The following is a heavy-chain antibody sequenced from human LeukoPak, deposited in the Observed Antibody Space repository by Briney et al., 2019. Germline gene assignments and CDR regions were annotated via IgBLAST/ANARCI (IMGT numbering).Heavy chain of an antibody. CDR1: GGSFSGYY. J-gene: IGHJ4*02. D-gene: IGHD6-19*01. V-gene: IGHV4-34*01. CDR2: INHSGST. Sequence: SETLSLTCAVYGGSFSGYYWSWIRQPPGKGLEWIGEINHSGSTNYNPSLKSRVTISVDTSKNQFSLKLSSVTAADTATYYCARVTTSGLYYFDDWGQGTLVTVSS. CDR3: ARVTTSGLYYFDD.